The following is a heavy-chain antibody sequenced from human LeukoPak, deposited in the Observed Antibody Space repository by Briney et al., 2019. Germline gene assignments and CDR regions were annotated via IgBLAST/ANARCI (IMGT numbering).Heavy chain of an antibody. CDR1: GGSFSGYY. D-gene: IGHD4-23*01. V-gene: IGHV4-34*01. J-gene: IGHJ4*02. CDR2: INHSGST. CDR3: ASTYGGQRDY. Sequence: PSETLSLTCAVYGGSFSGYYWSWICQPPGKGLEWIGEINHSGSTNYNPSLKSRVTISVDTSKNQFSLKLSSVTAADTAVYYCASTYGGQRDYWGQGTLVTVSS.